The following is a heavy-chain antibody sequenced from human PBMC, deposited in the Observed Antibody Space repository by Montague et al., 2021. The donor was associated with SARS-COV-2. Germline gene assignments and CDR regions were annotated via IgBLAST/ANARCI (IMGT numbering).Heavy chain of an antibody. CDR2: ISSSSSTI. D-gene: IGHD4-17*01. J-gene: IGHJ6*02. CDR3: AREDPTGYYYYGMDV. CDR1: GFTFSSYS. V-gene: IGHV3-48*02. Sequence: SLRLSCAASGFTFSSYSMNWVRQAPGKGLEWVSYISSSSSTIYHADSVKGRFTISRDNAKNSLYLQMNSLRDEDTAVYYCAREDPTGYYYYGMDVWGQGTTATVSS.